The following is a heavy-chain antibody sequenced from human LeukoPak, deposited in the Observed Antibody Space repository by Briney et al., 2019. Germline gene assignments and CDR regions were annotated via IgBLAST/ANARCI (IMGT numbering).Heavy chain of an antibody. CDR1: GYTFTSYD. CDR2: MNPNSGNT. CDR3: ARVGVRLRGPVYNWFDP. D-gene: IGHD4-17*01. Sequence: ASVKVSCKASGYTFTSYDINWVRQATGQGLEWMGWMNPNSGNTGYAQKFQGRVTMTRNTSISIAYMELSSLRSEDTAVYYCARVGVRLRGPVYNWFDPWGQGTLVTVSS. J-gene: IGHJ5*02. V-gene: IGHV1-8*01.